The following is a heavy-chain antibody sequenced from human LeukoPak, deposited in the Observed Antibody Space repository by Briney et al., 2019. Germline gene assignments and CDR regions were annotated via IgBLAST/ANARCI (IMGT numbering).Heavy chain of an antibody. J-gene: IGHJ3*02. CDR1: GFTFSSYG. D-gene: IGHD5-18*01. CDR2: IWYDGSNK. CDR3: ARLGSYDAFDI. Sequence: GGSLRLSCAASGFTFSSYGMHWVRQAPGKGLEWVAVIWYDGSNKYYADSVKGRFTISRDNSKNTLYLQMNSLRAEDTAVYYCARLGSYDAFDIWGRGTMVTVSS. V-gene: IGHV3-33*01.